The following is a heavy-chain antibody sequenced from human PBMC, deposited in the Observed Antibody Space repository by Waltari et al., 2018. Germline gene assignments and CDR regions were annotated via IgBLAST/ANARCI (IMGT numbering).Heavy chain of an antibody. J-gene: IGHJ6*03. CDR1: GFTVSSNY. V-gene: IGHV3-53*02. CDR3: ARAFSAKYTYYYYMDV. Sequence: EVTLVETGGGLIQPGGSLRLSCAASGFTVSSNYLRWVRKATGKGVEWVSVIYSGGSTYYADSVKGRFTISRDNSKNTLYLQMNSLRSEDTAVYYCARAFSAKYTYYYYMDVWGKGTTVTVSS. D-gene: IGHD1-1*01. CDR2: IYSGGST.